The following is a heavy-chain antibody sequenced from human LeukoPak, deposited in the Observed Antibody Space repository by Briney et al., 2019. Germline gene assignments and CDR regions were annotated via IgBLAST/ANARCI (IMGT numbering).Heavy chain of an antibody. CDR1: GFTFSSYA. Sequence: GSLRLSCAASGFTFSSYAMHWVRQAPGKGLEWVAVISYDGSNKYYADSVKGRFTISRDNSKNTLYLQMNSLRAEDTAVYYCARGGGGYGPLDYWGQGTLVTVSS. D-gene: IGHD5-12*01. V-gene: IGHV3-30-3*01. CDR2: ISYDGSNK. J-gene: IGHJ4*02. CDR3: ARGGGGYGPLDY.